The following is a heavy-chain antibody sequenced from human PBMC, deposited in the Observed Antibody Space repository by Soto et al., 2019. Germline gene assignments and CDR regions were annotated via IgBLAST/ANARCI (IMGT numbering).Heavy chain of an antibody. CDR3: ARVATVAARGVGAFDI. J-gene: IGHJ3*02. Sequence: SQTLSLTCAISGDSVSSNSAAWNWIRQSPSRGLEWLGRTYYRSKWYNDYAVSVKSRITINPDTSKNQFSLQLNSVTPEDTAVYYCARVATVAARGVGAFDIWGQGTMVTVSS. CDR2: TYYRSKWYN. D-gene: IGHD6-19*01. CDR1: GDSVSSNSAA. V-gene: IGHV6-1*01.